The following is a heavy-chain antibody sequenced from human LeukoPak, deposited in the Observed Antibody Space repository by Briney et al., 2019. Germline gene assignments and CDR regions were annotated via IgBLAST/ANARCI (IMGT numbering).Heavy chain of an antibody. CDR3: ARDRTGYIGYEGDPFDI. CDR1: GGSFSSHY. D-gene: IGHD5-12*01. CDR2: IHTSGST. Sequence: PSETLSLTCIVSGGSFSSHYWSWIRQSAGKGPEWIGRIHTSGSTNYNPSLRSRVTMSVDTSKNQFSLKLTSVTAADTGVHYCARDRTGYIGYEGDPFDIWGQGTMVTVSS. V-gene: IGHV4-4*07. J-gene: IGHJ3*02.